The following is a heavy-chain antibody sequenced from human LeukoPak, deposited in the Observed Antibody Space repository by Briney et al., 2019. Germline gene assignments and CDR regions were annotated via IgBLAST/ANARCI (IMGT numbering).Heavy chain of an antibody. CDR3: ARDRSYSGSFYFDY. J-gene: IGHJ4*02. Sequence: QAGGSLRLSCAASGFTFSSYWMSWVRQAPGKGLEWVANIKQDGSEKYYVDSVKGRFTISRDNAKNSLYLQMNSLRAEDTAVYYCARDRSYSGSFYFDYWGQGTLVTVSS. D-gene: IGHD1-26*01. CDR1: GFTFSSYW. CDR2: IKQDGSEK. V-gene: IGHV3-7*01.